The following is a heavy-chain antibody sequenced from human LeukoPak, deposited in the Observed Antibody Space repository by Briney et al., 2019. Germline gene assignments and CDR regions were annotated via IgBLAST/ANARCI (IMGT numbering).Heavy chain of an antibody. J-gene: IGHJ5*02. D-gene: IGHD6-13*01. V-gene: IGHV4-34*01. Sequence: SETLSHTCAVYGGSFSGYYWSWIRQPPGKGLEWIGEINHSGSTNYNPSLKSRVTISVDTSKNQFSLKLSSVTAADTAVYYCARGRGAAAGIGVRSWFDPWGQGTLVTVSS. CDR2: INHSGST. CDR1: GGSFSGYY. CDR3: ARGRGAAAGIGVRSWFDP.